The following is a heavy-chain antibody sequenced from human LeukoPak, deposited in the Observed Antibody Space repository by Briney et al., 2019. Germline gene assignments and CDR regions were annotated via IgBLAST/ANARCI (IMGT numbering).Heavy chain of an antibody. D-gene: IGHD3-22*01. CDR2: ISAYNGNT. Sequence: GASVKVSCKTSVYTFNGYGISWVRQAPGQGLEWMGWISAYNGNTNYAQKLQGRVTMTTDTSTSTPYMELRSLRSDDTAVYYSARDYFYESSGYYVGWGQGTLVTVSS. J-gene: IGHJ4*02. CDR3: ARDYFYESSGYYVG. CDR1: VYTFNGYG. V-gene: IGHV1-18*01.